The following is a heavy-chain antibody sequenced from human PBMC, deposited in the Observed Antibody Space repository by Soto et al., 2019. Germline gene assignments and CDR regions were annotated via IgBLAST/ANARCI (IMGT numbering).Heavy chain of an antibody. CDR2: ISGTGGST. CDR1: GFTFSSYA. J-gene: IGHJ6*02. D-gene: IGHD3-10*01. V-gene: IGHV3-23*01. CDR3: VKINGFGELLYYFYGMDV. Sequence: GGSLRLSCAASGFTFSSYAMSWVRQAPGKGLEWVSAISGTGGSTYYADSEKGRFTISRDNSKKTLYLQLNSMGAEDTAVYYCVKINGFGELLYYFYGMDVWGQGTTVTVSS.